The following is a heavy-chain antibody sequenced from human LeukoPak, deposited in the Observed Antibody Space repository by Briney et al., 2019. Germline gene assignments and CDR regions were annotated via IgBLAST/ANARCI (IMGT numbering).Heavy chain of an antibody. J-gene: IGHJ6*02. CDR2: ISWNSGSI. V-gene: IGHV3-9*01. CDR3: AREIFIDIHYGMDV. CDR1: GFTFDDYA. D-gene: IGHD3-16*02. Sequence: PGGSLRLSCAASGFTFDDYAMHWVRQAPGKGLEWVSGISWNSGSIGYADSVKGRFTISRDNAKNSLYLQMNSLRAEDTAVYYCAREIFIDIHYGMDVWGQGTTVTVSS.